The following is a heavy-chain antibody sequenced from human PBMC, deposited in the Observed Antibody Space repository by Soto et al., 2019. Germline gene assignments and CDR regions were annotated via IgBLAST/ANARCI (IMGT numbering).Heavy chain of an antibody. CDR3: ARRGDILYYYGMDV. V-gene: IGHV3-21*01. Sequence: PGGSLRLSCAASGFTFSSYSMNWVRQAPGKGLEWVSSISSSSSYIYYADSVKGRFTISRDNAKNSLHLQMNSLRAEDTAVYYCARRGDILYYYGMDVWGQGTTVTVSS. CDR1: GFTFSSYS. J-gene: IGHJ6*02. D-gene: IGHD2-15*01. CDR2: ISSSSSYI.